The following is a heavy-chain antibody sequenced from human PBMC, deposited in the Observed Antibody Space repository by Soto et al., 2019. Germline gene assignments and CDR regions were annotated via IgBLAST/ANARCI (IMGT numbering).Heavy chain of an antibody. CDR3: NSGSYYDY. D-gene: IGHD3-10*01. V-gene: IGHV1-46*01. CDR1: GYTFTSYY. J-gene: IGHJ4*02. CDR2: INPSDGST. Sequence: VQLVQSGAEVKKPGASVKLSCKASGYTFTSYYMHWVRQAPGQGLEWMGIINPSDGSTRCAQKFQGRGTMTRDTSTSTVYMALSSLTSEDPAVYYCNSGSYYDYWGQGTLVTVSS.